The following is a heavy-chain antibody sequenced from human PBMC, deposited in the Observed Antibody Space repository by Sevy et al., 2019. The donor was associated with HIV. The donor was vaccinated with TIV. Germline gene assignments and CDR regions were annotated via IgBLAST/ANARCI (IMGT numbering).Heavy chain of an antibody. D-gene: IGHD3-22*01. Sequence: ASVKVSCKASGYTFTGYYMHWVRQAPGQGLAWMGWINTNSGGTNYAQKFQGRVTMTRDTSISTAYMELSRLRSDDTAVYYCARGPHMIVVVQFDYWGQGTLVTVSS. CDR1: GYTFTGYY. CDR3: ARGPHMIVVVQFDY. J-gene: IGHJ4*02. CDR2: INTNSGGT. V-gene: IGHV1-2*02.